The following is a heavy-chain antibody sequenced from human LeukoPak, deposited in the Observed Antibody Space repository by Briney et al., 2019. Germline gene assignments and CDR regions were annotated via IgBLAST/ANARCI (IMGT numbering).Heavy chain of an antibody. D-gene: IGHD3-22*01. J-gene: IGHJ4*02. CDR2: IRYDGSNK. V-gene: IGHV3-30*02. Sequence: GGSLRLSCAASGFTFSSYGMHWVRQAPGKGLEWVAFIRYDGSNKYYADSVKGRFTISRDNSKNTLYLQMNSLRAEDTAVYYCASLTREYYYDTSGYYYTRNYWGQGTLVTVSS. CDR1: GFTFSSYG. CDR3: ASLTREYYYDTSGYYYTRNY.